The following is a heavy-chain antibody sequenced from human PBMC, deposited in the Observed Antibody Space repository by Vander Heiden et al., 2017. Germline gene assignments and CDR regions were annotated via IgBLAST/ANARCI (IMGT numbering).Heavy chain of an antibody. CDR3: VRDNKGFDL. J-gene: IGHJ4*02. V-gene: IGHV1-46*01. CDR1: GYTFTHFY. CDR2: ITPSDGST. Sequence: QVQLVQSGAEVKKPGASVTLSCKTSGYTFTHFYMHWVRQAPGQGLEWVGKITPSDGSTNYAQKFQDRVTMTRDTSTSTVYMHLSNLRSEDTAVFYCVRDNKGFDLWGQGTLVTVSS.